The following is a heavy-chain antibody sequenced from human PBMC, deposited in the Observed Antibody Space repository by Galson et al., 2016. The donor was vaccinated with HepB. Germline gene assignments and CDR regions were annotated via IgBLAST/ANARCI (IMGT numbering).Heavy chain of an antibody. J-gene: IGHJ4*02. D-gene: IGHD4-17*01. CDR1: GGSITSPRYY. Sequence: ETLSLTCTVSGGSITSPRYYWGCIRQSPGKGLEWLGVIYYDGTTYYNPSLKSRVSMSVDTSKNQFSLHLSSVTATDTAIYFCASEDYGDYGAYFDSWGQGTLVTVSS. CDR3: ASEDYGDYGAYFDS. V-gene: IGHV4-39*01. CDR2: IYYDGTT.